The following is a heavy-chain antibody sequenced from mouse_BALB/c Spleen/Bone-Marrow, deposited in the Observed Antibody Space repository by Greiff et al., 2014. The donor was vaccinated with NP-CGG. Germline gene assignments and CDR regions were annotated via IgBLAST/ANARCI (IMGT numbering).Heavy chain of an antibody. Sequence: DLVKPGASVKLSCKASGYTFNSYWINWIKQRPGQGLEWIGRIAPGSGSTYYNEMFKGKATLTVDTSSSTTYIQLSSLSSEDSAVYFCARFPIYYGNYGAMDYWGQGTSVTVSS. CDR2: IAPGSGST. D-gene: IGHD2-1*01. CDR1: GYTFNSYW. V-gene: IGHV1S41*01. J-gene: IGHJ4*01. CDR3: ARFPIYYGNYGAMDY.